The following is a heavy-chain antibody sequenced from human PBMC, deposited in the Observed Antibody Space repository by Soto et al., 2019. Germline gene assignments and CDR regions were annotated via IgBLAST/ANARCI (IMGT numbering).Heavy chain of an antibody. CDR3: ARAVTWGLDV. CDR1: GFTFSLYS. V-gene: IGHV3-48*02. Sequence: EVQLVESGGGLVQPGGSLRLSCAASGFTFSLYSMSWVRQAPGKGLEGVSYISRSSTVIHYADSVKGRFTISRDDVTNSMHLQMNSLRDGDTAVYYCARAVTWGLDVWGQGTTVSISS. CDR2: ISRSSTVI. J-gene: IGHJ6*01. D-gene: IGHD3-10*01.